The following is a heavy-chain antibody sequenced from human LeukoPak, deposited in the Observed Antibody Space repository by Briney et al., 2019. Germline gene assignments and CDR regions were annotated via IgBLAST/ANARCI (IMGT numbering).Heavy chain of an antibody. CDR3: AKDQYSILDY. CDR1: GFTFDDYA. D-gene: IGHD5-12*01. CDR2: ISGDGGST. Sequence: GGSLRLSCAASGFTFDDYAMHWVCQAPGKGLEWVSLISGDGGSTYYADSVKGRFTISRDNSKNSLYLQMNSLRTEDTAFYYCAKDQYSILDYWGQGTLVTVSS. V-gene: IGHV3-43*02. J-gene: IGHJ4*02.